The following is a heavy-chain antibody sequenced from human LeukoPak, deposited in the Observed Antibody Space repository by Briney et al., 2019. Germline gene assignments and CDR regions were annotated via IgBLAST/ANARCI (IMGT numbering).Heavy chain of an antibody. CDR3: ARDGELWFGKKQAFDY. CDR2: IKQDGSEK. J-gene: IGHJ4*02. Sequence: GGSLRLSCAASGFTFSSYWMSWVRQAPGKGLEWVANIKQDGSEKYYVDSVKGRFTISRDNAKNSLYLQMNSLRAEDTAVYYCARDGELWFGKKQAFDYWGQGTLVTVSS. CDR1: GFTFSSYW. V-gene: IGHV3-7*01. D-gene: IGHD3-10*01.